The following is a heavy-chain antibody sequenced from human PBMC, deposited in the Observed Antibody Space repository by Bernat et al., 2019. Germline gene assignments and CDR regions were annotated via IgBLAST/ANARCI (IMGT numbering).Heavy chain of an antibody. D-gene: IGHD2-21*02. V-gene: IGHV3-30-3*01. Sequence: QVQLVESGGGVVQPGRFLRLSCAASGFTFSSYAMHWVRQAPGKGLEWVAVISYDGSNKYYADSVKGRFTISRDNSKNTLYLQMNSLRAEDTAVYYCARGSVAYCGGDCYLGDYWGQGTLVTVSS. J-gene: IGHJ4*02. CDR1: GFTFSSYA. CDR2: ISYDGSNK. CDR3: ARGSVAYCGGDCYLGDY.